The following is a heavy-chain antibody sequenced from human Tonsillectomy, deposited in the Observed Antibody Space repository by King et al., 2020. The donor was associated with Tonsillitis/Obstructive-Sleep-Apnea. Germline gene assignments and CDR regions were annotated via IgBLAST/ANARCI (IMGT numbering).Heavy chain of an antibody. V-gene: IGHV4-31*03. CDR1: GGSISSGGYY. J-gene: IGHJ3*02. CDR3: ARDAPPTYYDSSGYYFVAFDI. CDR2: IYYSGST. D-gene: IGHD3-22*01. Sequence: QLQESGPGLVKPSQTLSLTCTVSGGSISSGGYYWSWIRQHPGKGLEWIGYIYYSGSTYYNPSLKSRVTISVNTSKNQFSLKLSSVTAADTAVNYCARDAPPTYYDSSGYYFVAFDIWGQGTMVTVSS.